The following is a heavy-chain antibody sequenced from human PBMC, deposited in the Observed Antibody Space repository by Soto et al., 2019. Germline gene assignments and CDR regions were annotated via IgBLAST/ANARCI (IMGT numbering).Heavy chain of an antibody. Sequence: QVQLVQSGAEVKKPGASVKVSCKASGYTFTGYYMHWVQQAPGQGPEWMGWINPNSGGTTYAQKFQGRVTVTRDTAISRAYMELSSLRSDDTAVYYCARGGSISLDSWGQGTLVTVSS. V-gene: IGHV1-2*02. CDR1: GYTFTGYY. CDR3: ARGGSISLDS. J-gene: IGHJ4*02. CDR2: INPNSGGT. D-gene: IGHD1-26*01.